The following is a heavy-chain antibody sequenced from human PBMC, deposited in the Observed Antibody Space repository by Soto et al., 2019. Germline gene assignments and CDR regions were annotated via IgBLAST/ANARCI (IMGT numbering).Heavy chain of an antibody. CDR3: AKASILNTFDX. J-gene: IGHJ4*02. CDR1: GFTFSSYA. CDR2: ISVSGGST. D-gene: IGHD3-9*01. Sequence: PGEALKISCAASGFTFSSYAMSWVRQAPGKGLELVSAISVSGGSTYYSDSVKGRFTISRDNSKNTLYLQMNSLRAEDTAVYYCAKASILNTFDXWGQGTLSPSPX. V-gene: IGHV3-23*01.